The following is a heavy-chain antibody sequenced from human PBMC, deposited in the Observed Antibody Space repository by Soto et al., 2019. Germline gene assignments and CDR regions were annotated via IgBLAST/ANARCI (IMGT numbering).Heavy chain of an antibody. CDR3: ARDDINYLKNIVVIPTAKGMGV. D-gene: IGHD2-2*01. CDR1: GGTFSSYA. CDR2: IIPIFGTA. J-gene: IGHJ6*01. Sequence: GASVKVSCKASGGTFSSYAISWVRQAPGQGLEWMGGIIPIFGTANYAQKFQGRVTITADESTSTAYMELSSLRSEDTAVYYCARDDINYLKNIVVIPTAKGMGVWGQWSTFTSPQ. V-gene: IGHV1-69*13.